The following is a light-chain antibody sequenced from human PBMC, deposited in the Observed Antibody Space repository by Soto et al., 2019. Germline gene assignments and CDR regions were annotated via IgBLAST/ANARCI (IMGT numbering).Light chain of an antibody. V-gene: IGKV1-5*01. Sequence: NHMNQSPFTPSASVGDRGTLPFRASQSISSWLAWYQHKPGKAPKLLIHGASSLERGVPSRFSGAGCGTEFTLTISSLQPDDFATYYCQQYETCSTFVQGPEVDIK. J-gene: IGKJ1*01. CDR3: QQYETCST. CDR2: GAS. CDR1: QSISSW.